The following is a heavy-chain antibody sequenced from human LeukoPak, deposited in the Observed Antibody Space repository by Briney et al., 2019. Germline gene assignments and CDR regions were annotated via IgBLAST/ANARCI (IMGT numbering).Heavy chain of an antibody. CDR2: MYDSGST. CDR1: GGSISSSSYY. Sequence: TSETLSLTCTVSGGSISSSSYYWGWIRQPPGKGLEWIGSMYDSGSTYYNPSLKSRVTISVDTSKNQFSLKLSSVTAADTAVYYCARHLEVVVITLWSPYYFDYWGQGTLVTVSS. D-gene: IGHD3-22*01. CDR3: ARHLEVVVITLWSPYYFDY. J-gene: IGHJ4*02. V-gene: IGHV4-39*01.